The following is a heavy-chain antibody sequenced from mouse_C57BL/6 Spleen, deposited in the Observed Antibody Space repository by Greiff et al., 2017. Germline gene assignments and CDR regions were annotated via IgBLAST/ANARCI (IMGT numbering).Heavy chain of an antibody. V-gene: IGHV1-72*01. Sequence: VQLQQPGAELVKPGASVKLSCKASGYTFTSYWMHWVKQRPGRGLEWIGRIDPNSGGPTYNEKFKSKATLTVDKPSSTAYMQLSSLTSEDSAVYYCARSGVYSNWIYYAMDYWGQGTSVTVSS. D-gene: IGHD2-5*01. CDR1: GYTFTSYW. J-gene: IGHJ4*01. CDR2: IDPNSGGP. CDR3: ARSGVYSNWIYYAMDY.